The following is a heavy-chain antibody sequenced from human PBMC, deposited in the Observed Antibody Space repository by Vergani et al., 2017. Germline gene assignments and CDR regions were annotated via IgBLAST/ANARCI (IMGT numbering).Heavy chain of an antibody. CDR3: ARRESIAAAGPLDY. D-gene: IGHD6-13*01. CDR2: VYFRGDT. V-gene: IGHV4-39*07. CDR1: GDSISRTNFY. Sequence: QLQLQESGPGLVKPSETLSLTCTVSGDSISRTNFYWGWIRQPPGKGLEWLGSVYFRGDTLYDPSVKGRMTISLNTSSNQFSLYLTSVTAADTAVYYCARRESIAAAGPLDYWGQGTLVTVSS. J-gene: IGHJ4*02.